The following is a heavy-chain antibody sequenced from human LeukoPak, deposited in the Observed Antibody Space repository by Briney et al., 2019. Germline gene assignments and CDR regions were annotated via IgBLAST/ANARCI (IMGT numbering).Heavy chain of an antibody. CDR3: ARGLRDDSSGYLAGSFDY. J-gene: IGHJ4*02. CDR2: IYHSGST. Sequence: SETLSLTCTVSGGSISSYYWSWVRQPPGKGLEWIGEIYHSGSTNYNPSLKSRVTISVDKSKNQFSLKLSSVTAADTAVYYCARGLRDDSSGYLAGSFDYWGQGTLVTVSS. D-gene: IGHD3-22*01. V-gene: IGHV4-4*02. CDR1: GGSISSYY.